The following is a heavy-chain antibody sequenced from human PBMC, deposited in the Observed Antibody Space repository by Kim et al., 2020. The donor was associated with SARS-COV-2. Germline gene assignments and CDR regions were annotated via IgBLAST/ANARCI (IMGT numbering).Heavy chain of an antibody. CDR3: PRDHSSCRFSTCYGVAIDY. Sequence: AAVKVSCKSSGYTFTNYAIHWVRPAPGQRLEWMGWINTGSGNTKYSQIFQGRVAITRDTSANTAYMDLSSLRSDDTAVYYCPRDHSSCRFSTCYGVAIDY. J-gene: IGHJ4*01. D-gene: IGHD2-2*01. CDR2: INTGSGNT. CDR1: GYTFTNYA. V-gene: IGHV1-3*04.